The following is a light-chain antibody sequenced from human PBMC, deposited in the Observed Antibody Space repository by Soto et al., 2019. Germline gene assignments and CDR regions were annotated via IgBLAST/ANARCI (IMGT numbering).Light chain of an antibody. Sequence: QSALTQPRSVSGSPGQSVTISCTGTSNDVGAYDYVSWYQQYPGKAHKLIIYDVTKRPSGVPDRFSGAKSGNTASLTIAGVQADDDADYHCSSYTVTHTFVLFGGGTKLTVL. CDR1: SNDVGAYDY. CDR2: DVT. V-gene: IGLV2-11*01. CDR3: SSYTVTHTFVL. J-gene: IGLJ2*01.